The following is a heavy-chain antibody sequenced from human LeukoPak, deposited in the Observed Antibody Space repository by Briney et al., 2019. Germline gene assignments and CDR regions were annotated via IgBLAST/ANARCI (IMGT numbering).Heavy chain of an antibody. Sequence: PGGSLRLSCAASGFTFITYWMHWVRQAPGKGLEWVASINHNGNVNYYVDSVKGRFTISRDNAKNSLYLQMSNLRAKDTAVYFCARGGGLDVWGQGATVTVSS. J-gene: IGHJ6*02. CDR3: ARGGGLDV. V-gene: IGHV3-7*03. D-gene: IGHD3-16*01. CDR1: GFTFITYW. CDR2: INHNGNVN.